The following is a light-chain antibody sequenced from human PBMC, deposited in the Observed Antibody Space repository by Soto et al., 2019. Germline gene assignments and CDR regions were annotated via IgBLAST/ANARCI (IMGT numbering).Light chain of an antibody. CDR3: QQYGNSPWT. CDR1: QSVSSSY. J-gene: IGKJ1*01. CDR2: GAS. V-gene: IGKV3-20*01. Sequence: EIVLTQSPGTLSLSPGERATLSCRASQSVSSSYLAWYQQKPGQAPRLLIYGASSRATGIPDRFSGSGSGTDFTLTISRLEPADFAVYYCQQYGNSPWTCGQGTKVEIK.